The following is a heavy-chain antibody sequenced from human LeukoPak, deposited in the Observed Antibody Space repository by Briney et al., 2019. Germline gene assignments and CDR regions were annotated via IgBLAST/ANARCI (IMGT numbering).Heavy chain of an antibody. V-gene: IGHV4-39*07. CDR1: GGSISSSSYY. Sequence: PSETLSLTCTVSGGSISSSSYYWGWIRQPPGKGLEWIGSIYYSGSTYYNPSLKSRVTISVDTSKNQFSLKLSSVTAADTAVYYCARDQQWPAYYFDYWGQGTLVTVSS. CDR3: ARDQQWPAYYFDY. D-gene: IGHD6-19*01. J-gene: IGHJ4*02. CDR2: IYYSGST.